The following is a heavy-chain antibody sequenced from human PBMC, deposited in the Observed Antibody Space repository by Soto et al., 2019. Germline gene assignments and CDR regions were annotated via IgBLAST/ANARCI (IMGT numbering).Heavy chain of an antibody. CDR1: GGSISSGDYY. D-gene: IGHD6-13*01. CDR2: IYYSGST. CDR3: ARDGIAAAVGNYYGMDV. V-gene: IGHV4-30-4*01. J-gene: IGHJ6*02. Sequence: SETLSLTCTVSGGSISSGDYYWSWIRQPPGKGLEWIGHIYYSGSTYYNPSLKSRVTISVDTSKNQFSLKLSSVTAADTAVYYCARDGIAAAVGNYYGMDVWGQGTTVTVSS.